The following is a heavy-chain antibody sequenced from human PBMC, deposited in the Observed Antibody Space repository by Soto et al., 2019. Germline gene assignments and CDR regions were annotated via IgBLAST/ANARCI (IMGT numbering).Heavy chain of an antibody. J-gene: IGHJ6*02. V-gene: IGHV1-18*01. CDR2: ISAYNGNK. CDR1: GYTFTSYG. Sequence: ASVKVSCKASGYTFTSYGISWVRQAPGQGLDWMGWISAYNGNKNYAQKLQGRVTMTTDTSTSTAYMELRSLRYDDTAVYYCARDPPQYSKIFGVVPPYYYYGMDVWGQGTTVTSP. CDR3: ARDPPQYSKIFGVVPPYYYYGMDV. D-gene: IGHD3-3*01.